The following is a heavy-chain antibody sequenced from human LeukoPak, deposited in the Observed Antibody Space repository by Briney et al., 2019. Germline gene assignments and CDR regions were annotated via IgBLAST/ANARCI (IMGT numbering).Heavy chain of an antibody. J-gene: IGHJ5*02. CDR3: AREEHGFDP. CDR1: GYTFTGYY. Sequence: ASVKVSCKASGYTFTGYYMHWVRQAPGQGLEWMGWINPKSGGTNYAQKFQGRVNMTRDTSIHTAYMELSRLRSDDTAVYYCAREEHGFDPWGQGTLVTVSS. V-gene: IGHV1-2*02. D-gene: IGHD1-26*01. CDR2: INPKSGGT.